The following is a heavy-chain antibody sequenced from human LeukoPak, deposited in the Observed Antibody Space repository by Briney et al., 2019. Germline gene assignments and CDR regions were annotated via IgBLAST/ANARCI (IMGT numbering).Heavy chain of an antibody. V-gene: IGHV4-30-4*01. Sequence: PSETLSLTCTVSGGSISSGDYYWSWIRQPPGKGLEWIGYIYYSGSTYYNPSLKSRVTISEDRSTNQFSLTLSSVTAADTSVYYCARALSGYGSGKGYFDYWGQGTLVTVSS. CDR1: GGSISSGDYY. D-gene: IGHD3-10*01. CDR3: ARALSGYGSGKGYFDY. J-gene: IGHJ4*02. CDR2: IYYSGST.